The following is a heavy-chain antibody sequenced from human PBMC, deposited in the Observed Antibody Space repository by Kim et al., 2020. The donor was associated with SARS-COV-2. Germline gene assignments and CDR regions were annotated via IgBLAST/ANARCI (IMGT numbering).Heavy chain of an antibody. CDR1: GFTFSSYW. CDR2: IKQDGSEK. D-gene: IGHD3-3*01. V-gene: IGHV3-7*04. J-gene: IGHJ6*02. Sequence: GGSLRLSCAASGFTFSSYWMSWVRQAPGKGLEWVANIKQDGSEKYYVDSVKGRFTISRDNAKNSLYLQMNSLRAEDTAVYYCARGRLLSRPPRVYYYGMDVWGQGTTVTVSS. CDR3: ARGRLLSRPPRVYYYGMDV.